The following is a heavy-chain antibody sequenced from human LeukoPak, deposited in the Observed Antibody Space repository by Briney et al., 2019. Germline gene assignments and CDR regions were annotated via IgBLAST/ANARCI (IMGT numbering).Heavy chain of an antibody. V-gene: IGHV1-2*06. Sequence: ASVKVSCKASGYTLTVYYIHWVRLAPGQGLEWMGRINPNNGGANYAPRFQGRVTMTRDTSIDMAYMELSKLKSDDSAVYYCAREDSGGYGMDVWGQGTTVAVSS. J-gene: IGHJ6*02. CDR3: AREDSGGYGMDV. D-gene: IGHD6-19*01. CDR2: INPNNGGA. CDR1: GYTLTVYY.